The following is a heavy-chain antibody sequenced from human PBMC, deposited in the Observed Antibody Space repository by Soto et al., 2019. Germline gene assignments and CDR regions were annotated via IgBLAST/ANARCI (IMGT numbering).Heavy chain of an antibody. CDR1: GFTFKSYG. CDR3: AKEGLYKTLDY. Sequence: QVQLVESGGGVVQPRRSLRLSCAASGFTFKSYGMHWVRQAPGKGLEWVAVISYDGNNKYYADSVKGRFTISRDIPKNTLYLQLNSLRAEDTAVYYCAKEGLYKTLDYWGQGTLVTVSS. D-gene: IGHD1-1*01. V-gene: IGHV3-30*18. J-gene: IGHJ4*02. CDR2: ISYDGNNK.